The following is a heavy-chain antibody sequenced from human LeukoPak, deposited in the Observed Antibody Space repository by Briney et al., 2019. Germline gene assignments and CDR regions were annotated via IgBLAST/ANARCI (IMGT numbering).Heavy chain of an antibody. CDR1: GGSISSGSYY. D-gene: IGHD4-23*01. CDR3: ARGQTVYGGNIYFDY. CDR2: IYTSGST. V-gene: IGHV4-61*02. J-gene: IGHJ4*02. Sequence: SETLSLTCTVSGGSISSGSYYWSWIRQPAGKGLEWIGRIYTSGSTNYNPSLKRRVTISVDTSKNQFSLKLSSVTAADTAVYYCARGQTVYGGNIYFDYWGQGTLVTVSS.